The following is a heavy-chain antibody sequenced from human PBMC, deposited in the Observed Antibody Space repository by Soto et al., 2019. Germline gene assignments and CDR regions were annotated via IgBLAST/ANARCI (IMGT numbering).Heavy chain of an antibody. D-gene: IGHD3-3*01. CDR1: GGSVSSGSYY. V-gene: IGHV4-61*01. J-gene: IGHJ4*02. Sequence: SETLSLTCTVSGGSVSSGSYYWSWIRQPPGKGLEWIGYIYYSGSTNYNPSLKSRVTISVDTSKNQFSLKLSSVTAADTAVYYCAIGIDFWSGYYYFDYWGQGTLVTVSS. CDR2: IYYSGST. CDR3: AIGIDFWSGYYYFDY.